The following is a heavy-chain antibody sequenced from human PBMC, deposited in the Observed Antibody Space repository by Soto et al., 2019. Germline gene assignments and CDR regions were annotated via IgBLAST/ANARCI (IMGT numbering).Heavy chain of an antibody. D-gene: IGHD2-15*01. CDR1: GGSISSSSYY. V-gene: IGHV4-39*01. CDR3: ARHRIVVVVAAVGFFDY. Sequence: QLQLQESGPGLVKPSETLSLTCTVSGGSISSSSYYWGWIRQPPGKGLEWIGSIYYSGSTYYNPFLKSRVTISVDTSKNQFSLKLSSVTAADTAVYYCARHRIVVVVAAVGFFDYWGQGTLVTVSS. J-gene: IGHJ4*02. CDR2: IYYSGST.